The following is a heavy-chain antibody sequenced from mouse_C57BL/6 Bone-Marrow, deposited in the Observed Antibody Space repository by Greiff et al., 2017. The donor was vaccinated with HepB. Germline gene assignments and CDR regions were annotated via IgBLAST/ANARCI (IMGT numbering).Heavy chain of an antibody. CDR3: ARYYDDDPLYWYFDV. D-gene: IGHD2-4*01. J-gene: IGHJ1*03. CDR1: GYTFTDYY. Sequence: VKLVESGAELVRPGASVKLSCKASGYTFTDYYINWVKQRPGQGLEWIARIYPGSGNTYYNEKFKGKATLTAEKSSSTAYMQLSSLTSEDSAVYFCARYYDDDPLYWYFDVWGTGTTVTVSS. V-gene: IGHV1-76*01. CDR2: IYPGSGNT.